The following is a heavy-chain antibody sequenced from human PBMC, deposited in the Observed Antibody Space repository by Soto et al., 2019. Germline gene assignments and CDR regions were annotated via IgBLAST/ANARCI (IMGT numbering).Heavy chain of an antibody. Sequence: QVQLVQSGAEVKKPGASVKVSCKASGYTFTSYGISWVRQAPGQGLEWMGWISAYNGNTNYAQQLQGRVTMTTDTSTSTAYMELRSLRSDDTAVYYCARSTPYYDFWSGYYTPFDYWGQGTLVTVSS. V-gene: IGHV1-18*01. J-gene: IGHJ4*02. CDR1: GYTFTSYG. CDR2: ISAYNGNT. CDR3: ARSTPYYDFWSGYYTPFDY. D-gene: IGHD3-3*01.